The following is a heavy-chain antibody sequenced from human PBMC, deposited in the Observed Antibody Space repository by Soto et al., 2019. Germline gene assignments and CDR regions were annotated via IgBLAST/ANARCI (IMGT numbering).Heavy chain of an antibody. D-gene: IGHD3-16*01. CDR2: INRSGST. CDR1: GGSFSGYY. V-gene: IGHV4-34*01. J-gene: IGHJ5*02. Sequence: SETLSLTCAVYGGSFSGYYWSWIRQPPGKGLEWIGEINRSGSTNYNSSLKSRVTISVDTSKNQFSLKLSSVTAADTAVYYCARLRRGYNWFDPWGQGTLVTVSS. CDR3: ARLRRGYNWFDP.